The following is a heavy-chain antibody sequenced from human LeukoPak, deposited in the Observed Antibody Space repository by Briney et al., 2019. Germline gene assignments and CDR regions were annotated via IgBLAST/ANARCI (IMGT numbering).Heavy chain of an antibody. D-gene: IGHD3-9*01. CDR2: INHSGST. Sequence: SETLSLTCAVYGGSFSGYYWSWIRQPPGKGLEWIGEINHSGSTNYNPFLKSRVTISVDTSKNQFSLKLSSVTAADTAVYYCARGTPWDVLRYFGYYYGMDVRGKGTTVTVSS. J-gene: IGHJ6*04. CDR3: ARGTPWDVLRYFGYYYGMDV. V-gene: IGHV4-34*01. CDR1: GGSFSGYY.